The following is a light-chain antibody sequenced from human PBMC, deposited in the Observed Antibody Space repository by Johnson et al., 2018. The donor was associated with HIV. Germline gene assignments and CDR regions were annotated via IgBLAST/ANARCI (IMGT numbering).Light chain of an antibody. CDR2: ENN. V-gene: IGLV1-51*02. J-gene: IGLJ1*01. CDR1: SSNIGNNY. Sequence: HSVLTQPPSVSAAPGQKVTISCSGSSSNIGNNYVSWYRQLPGTAPQLLIFENNKRPSGIPDRFSGSKSGTSATLGITGLQTGDEADYYCGTWDSSLGTYVVGTGTKVTVL. CDR3: GTWDSSLGTYV.